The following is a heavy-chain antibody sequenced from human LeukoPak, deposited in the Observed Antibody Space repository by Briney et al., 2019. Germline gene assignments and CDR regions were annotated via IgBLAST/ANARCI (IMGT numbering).Heavy chain of an antibody. V-gene: IGHV3-7*01. D-gene: IGHD6-13*01. CDR1: GFTFTNYW. CDR3: ARGEQQLVDYYYGMDV. J-gene: IGHJ6*02. CDR2: IKQDGSEK. Sequence: PGGSLRLSCAASGFTFTNYWMSWVRQAPGKGLEWVANIKQDGSEKYYVDSVKGRSTISRDNAKNSLYLQMNSLRAEDTAVYYCARGEQQLVDYYYGMDVWGQGTTVTVSS.